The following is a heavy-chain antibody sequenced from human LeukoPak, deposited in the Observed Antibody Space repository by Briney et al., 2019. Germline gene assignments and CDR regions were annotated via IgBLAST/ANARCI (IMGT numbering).Heavy chain of an antibody. CDR2: INHSGST. J-gene: IGHJ4*02. CDR1: GGSFSGYY. V-gene: IGHV4-34*01. Sequence: SETLSLTCAVYGGSFSGYYWSWIRQPPGKGLEWIGEINHSGSTNYNPSLKSRVTISVDTSKNQFSLKLSSVTAAYTAVYYCARENIVVVPAATDYWGQGTLVTVSS. D-gene: IGHD2-2*01. CDR3: ARENIVVVPAATDY.